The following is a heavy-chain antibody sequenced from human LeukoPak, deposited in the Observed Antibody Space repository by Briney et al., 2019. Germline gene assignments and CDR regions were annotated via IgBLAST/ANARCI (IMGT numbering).Heavy chain of an antibody. CDR3: ARDGEGDGYNSVSAFDI. CDR2: IYYSGST. D-gene: IGHD5-24*01. V-gene: IGHV4-59*01. Sequence: SETLSLTCAVYGGSFSGYYWSWIRQPPGKGLEWIGYIYYSGSTNYKSSLKSRVTISVDTSKNQFSLKLSSVTAADTAVYHCARDGEGDGYNSVSAFDIWGQGTMVTVSS. CDR1: GGSFSGYY. J-gene: IGHJ3*02.